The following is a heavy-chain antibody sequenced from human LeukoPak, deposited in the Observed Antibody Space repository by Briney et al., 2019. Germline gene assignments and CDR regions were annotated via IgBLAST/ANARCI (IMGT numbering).Heavy chain of an antibody. V-gene: IGHV1-18*01. D-gene: IGHD6-13*01. CDR2: ISAYNGNT. J-gene: IGHJ5*02. Sequence: GASVKVSCKASGYTFTSYGISWVRQAPGQRLEWMGWISAYNGNTNYAQKLQGRVTMTTDTSTSTAYMELRSLGSDDTAVYYCACMGAAGTRNNWFDPWGQGTLVTVSS. CDR3: ACMGAAGTRNNWFDP. CDR1: GYTFTSYG.